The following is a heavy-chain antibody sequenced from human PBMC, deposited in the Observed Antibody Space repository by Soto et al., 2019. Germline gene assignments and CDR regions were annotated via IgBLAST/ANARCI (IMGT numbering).Heavy chain of an antibody. D-gene: IGHD6-6*01. V-gene: IGHV3-30*18. J-gene: IGHJ4*02. CDR3: AKGGSISACYFDY. CDR2: ISYDGRNK. CDR1: GFTLSSYG. Sequence: QVQLVESGAGVVQPGSSLRLSCAASGFTLSSYGMHWVRQAPGKGLEWVAVISYDGRNKYYADSVKGRFTISRDNSKNTLYLEMNSLRAEDTAVYYCAKGGSISACYFDYWRQGTLATVSS.